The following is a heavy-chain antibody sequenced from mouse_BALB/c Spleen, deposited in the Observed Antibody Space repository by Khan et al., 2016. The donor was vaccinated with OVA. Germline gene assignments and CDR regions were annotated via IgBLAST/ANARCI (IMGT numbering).Heavy chain of an antibody. Sequence: VQLKESGPGLVKPSQSLSLTCTVTGYSITSGYAWNWIRQFPGNKLEWMGYISYSGGTSYNPSLKSRISITRDTSKNQFFLQLNSVTTEDTATYYCSGGNYYGYYFAYWGQGTTLTVSS. CDR1: GYSITSGYA. J-gene: IGHJ2*01. V-gene: IGHV3-2*02. CDR3: SGGNYYGYYFAY. CDR2: ISYSGGT. D-gene: IGHD1-1*01.